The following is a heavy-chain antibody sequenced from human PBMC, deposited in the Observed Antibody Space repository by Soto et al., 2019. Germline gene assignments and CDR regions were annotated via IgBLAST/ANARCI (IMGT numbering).Heavy chain of an antibody. D-gene: IGHD4-17*01. J-gene: IGHJ4*02. CDR1: GFNFSIYW. CDR2: INSDGSYT. Sequence: LRLSCAASGFNFSIYWMHWVRQAPGKGLVWVSRINSDGSYTNDADSVKGRFTISRDNAKNTLYLQLNSLRVDDTAIYYCARGGAYGDYRSDYWGQGTLVTVSS. CDR3: ARGGAYGDYRSDY. V-gene: IGHV3-74*01.